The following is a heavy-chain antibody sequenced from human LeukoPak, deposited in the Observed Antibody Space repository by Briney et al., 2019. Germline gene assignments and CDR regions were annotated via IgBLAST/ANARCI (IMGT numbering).Heavy chain of an antibody. D-gene: IGHD3-22*01. V-gene: IGHV3-48*03. J-gene: IGHJ4*02. Sequence: GGSLRLSCAASGFTFSSYEMNWVRQAPGKGLEWVSYISSSGSTIYYADSVKGRFTISRDNAKNSLYLQMNSLRAEDTAVYYCASAVDYYDSSGSDYWGQGTLVTVSS. CDR1: GFTFSSYE. CDR2: ISSSGSTI. CDR3: ASAVDYYDSSGSDY.